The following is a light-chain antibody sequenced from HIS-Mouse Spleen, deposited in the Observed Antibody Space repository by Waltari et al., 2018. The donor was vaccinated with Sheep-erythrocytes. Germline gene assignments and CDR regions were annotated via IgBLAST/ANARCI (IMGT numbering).Light chain of an antibody. V-gene: IGKV1-8*01. CDR3: QQYYSYPPT. CDR2: AAS. CDR1: QGISSY. J-gene: IGKJ1*01. Sequence: AIRMTQSPSSPSASTGDRVTITCRASQGISSYLAWYQQNPGKAPKLLIYAASTLQSGVPSRFSGSGSGTDFTLTISCLQSEDFATYYCQQYYSYPPTFGQGTKVEIK.